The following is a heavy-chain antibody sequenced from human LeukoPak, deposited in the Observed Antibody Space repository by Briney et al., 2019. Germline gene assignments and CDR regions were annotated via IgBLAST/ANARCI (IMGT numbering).Heavy chain of an antibody. J-gene: IGHJ4*02. D-gene: IGHD6-19*01. CDR1: GGSFSGYY. Sequence: SETLSLTCAVYGGSFSGYYWSWIRQPPGKGLEWIGEINHSGSTNYNPSLKSRVTISVDTSKNQFSLKLSSVTAADTAVYYCASRRKRIAVAGNEARNPPRYWGQGTLVTV. CDR3: ASRRKRIAVAGNEARNPPRY. CDR2: INHSGST. V-gene: IGHV4-34*01.